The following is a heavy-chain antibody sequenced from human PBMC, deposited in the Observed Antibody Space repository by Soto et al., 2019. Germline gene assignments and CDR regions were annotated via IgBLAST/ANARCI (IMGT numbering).Heavy chain of an antibody. CDR3: ARDGRSGSYATPYDY. V-gene: IGHV1-69*01. D-gene: IGHD1-26*01. CDR1: GGTFSSYA. CDR2: IIPLFGTA. J-gene: IGHJ4*02. Sequence: QVQLVQSGAEVKKPGSSVKVSCKASGGTFSSYAISWVRQAPGQGLEWMGGIIPLFGTANYAQKFQGRVTITADESTSTAYMELSSLRSEDTAVYYCARDGRSGSYATPYDYWGQGTLVTVSS.